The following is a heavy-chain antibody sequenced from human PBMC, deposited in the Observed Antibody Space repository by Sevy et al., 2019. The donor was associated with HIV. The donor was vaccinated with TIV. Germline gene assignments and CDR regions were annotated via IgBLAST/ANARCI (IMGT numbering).Heavy chain of an antibody. CDR3: ARRGDGYTYGSEWFDP. V-gene: IGHV4-59*12. Sequence: ETLSLTCTVSGASINNYYWSWIQQPPGKGLEWIAYISYSGTTIYNPSLKSRVTISMDTSKNQFSLKLSSVTAADTAVYYCARRGDGYTYGSEWFDPWGQGTLVTVSS. CDR2: ISYSGTT. J-gene: IGHJ5*02. D-gene: IGHD3-10*01. CDR1: GASINNYY.